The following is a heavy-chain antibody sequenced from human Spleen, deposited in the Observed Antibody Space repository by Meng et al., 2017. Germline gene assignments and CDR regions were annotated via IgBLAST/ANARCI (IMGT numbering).Heavy chain of an antibody. D-gene: IGHD6-19*01. CDR1: GFTFSSSE. V-gene: IGHV3-48*03. Sequence: GGSLRLSCAASGFTFSSSEMNWVRQAPGKGLEWVSYISNSGSTIYYADSVRGRFIISRDNSKNTLYLQMNSLRAEDTAVYYCAKPGDSDWYGGFDYWGQGTLVTVSS. CDR3: AKPGDSDWYGGFDY. CDR2: ISNSGSTI. J-gene: IGHJ4*02.